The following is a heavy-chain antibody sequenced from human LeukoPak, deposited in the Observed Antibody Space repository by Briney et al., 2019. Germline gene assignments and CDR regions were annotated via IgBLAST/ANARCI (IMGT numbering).Heavy chain of an antibody. V-gene: IGHV3-33*01. J-gene: IGHJ6*03. D-gene: IGHD6-13*01. CDR1: GFSFSSYD. Sequence: GGSLRLSCAASGFSFSSYDMHWVRQAPGKGLEWVAEMGYEGSNKYYAHSVKGRFIISRDNSKTTLYLQINRLSAEDTAVYYCARDGAAAAPEIYNYYYLDVWGKGTTVTVSS. CDR3: ARDGAAAAPEIYNYYYLDV. CDR2: MGYEGSNK.